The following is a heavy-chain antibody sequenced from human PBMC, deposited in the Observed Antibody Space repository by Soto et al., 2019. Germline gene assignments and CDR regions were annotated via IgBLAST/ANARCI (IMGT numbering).Heavy chain of an antibody. CDR1: GFTFSSYA. Sequence: PGGSLRLSCGASGFTFSSYAMSWVRQAPGKGLEWVSAISGSGGSTYYADSVKGRFTISRDNSKNTLYLQMNSLRAEDTAVYYCAKAQGGYYYDPVDYWGQGTLVTVSS. CDR3: AKAQGGYYYDPVDY. V-gene: IGHV3-23*01. J-gene: IGHJ4*02. CDR2: ISGSGGST. D-gene: IGHD3-22*01.